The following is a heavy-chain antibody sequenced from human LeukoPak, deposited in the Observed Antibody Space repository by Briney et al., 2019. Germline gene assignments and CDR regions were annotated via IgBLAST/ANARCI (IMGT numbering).Heavy chain of an antibody. V-gene: IGHV3-48*01. CDR3: ARDLIVGTTIRYYFDY. D-gene: IGHD1-26*01. CDR2: ISDSSDTM. J-gene: IGHJ4*02. CDR1: GFTFSTYS. Sequence: GGSLRLSCAASGFTFSTYSMNWVRQAPGKGLEWVSYISDSSDTMYYADSVKGRFTISRDNAKNSLYLQMNSLRAEDTAVYYCARDLIVGTTIRYYFDYWGQGTLVTVSS.